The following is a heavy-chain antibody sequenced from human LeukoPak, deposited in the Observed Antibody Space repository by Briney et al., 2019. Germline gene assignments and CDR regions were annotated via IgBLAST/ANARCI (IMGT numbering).Heavy chain of an antibody. Sequence: PGGSLRLSCAASGFTFSSYAMSWVRQAPGKGLEWVSVIYSGGSTYYADSVKGRFTISRDNSKNTLYLQMNSLRAEDTAVYYCARGVAGSLHRNFDYWGQGTLVTVSS. V-gene: IGHV3-66*01. CDR1: GFTFSSYA. J-gene: IGHJ4*02. CDR3: ARGVAGSLHRNFDY. CDR2: IYSGGST. D-gene: IGHD6-19*01.